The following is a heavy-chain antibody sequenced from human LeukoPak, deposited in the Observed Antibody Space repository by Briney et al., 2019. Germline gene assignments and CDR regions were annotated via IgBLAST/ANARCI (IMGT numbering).Heavy chain of an antibody. V-gene: IGHV1-18*01. CDR2: ISAYNGNT. D-gene: IGHD3-10*01. J-gene: IGHJ3*02. Sequence: GASVKVSCKASGYTFTSYGISWVRQAPGQGLEWMGWISAYNGNTNYAQKLQGRVTMTTDTSTSTAYMELRSLRSDDTAVYYCARETVRGVISDAFDIWGQGTMVTVSS. CDR3: ARETVRGVISDAFDI. CDR1: GYTFTSYG.